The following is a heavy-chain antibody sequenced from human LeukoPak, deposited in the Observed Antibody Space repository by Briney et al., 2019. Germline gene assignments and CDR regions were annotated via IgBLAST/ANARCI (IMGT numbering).Heavy chain of an antibody. CDR3: ARGSELGVAIPISGIDAFDI. Sequence: GGSLRLSCAASGFTFSSYEMNWVRQAPGKGLEWVSYISSSGSTIYYADSVKGRFTISRDNAKNSLYLQMNSLRAEDTAVYYCARGSELGVAIPISGIDAFDIWGQGTMVTVSS. V-gene: IGHV3-48*03. D-gene: IGHD3-3*01. CDR2: ISSSGSTI. J-gene: IGHJ3*02. CDR1: GFTFSSYE.